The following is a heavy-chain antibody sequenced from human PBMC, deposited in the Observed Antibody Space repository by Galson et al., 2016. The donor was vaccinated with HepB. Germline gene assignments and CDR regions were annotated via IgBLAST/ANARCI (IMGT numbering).Heavy chain of an antibody. CDR1: GASVSSTTYY. V-gene: IGHV4-61*01. Sequence: SETLSLTCTVSGASVSSTTYYWSWLRQPPGKGLEWIGYIYHTGNTNYNPSLQSRLTISVDTSNNLFSLNLRSVTAADTAVYYCAAGYSSSGAADYYYYGMDVWGQGTTVTVSS. D-gene: IGHD2-2*03. CDR2: IYHTGNT. CDR3: AAGYSSSGAADYYYYGMDV. J-gene: IGHJ6*02.